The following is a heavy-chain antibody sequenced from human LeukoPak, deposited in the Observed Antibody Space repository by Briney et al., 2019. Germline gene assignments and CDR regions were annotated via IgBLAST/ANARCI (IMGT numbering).Heavy chain of an antibody. Sequence: PSQTLSLTCAASGGSISSGGYSWSWIRQPPGKGLEWIGYIYHSGSTYYNPSLKSRVTISVDRSKNQFSLKLSSVTAADTAVYYCARDCSGGSSYDYWGQGTLVTVSS. V-gene: IGHV4-30-2*01. J-gene: IGHJ4*02. CDR3: ARDCSGGSSYDY. CDR1: GGSISSGGYS. D-gene: IGHD2-15*01. CDR2: IYHSGST.